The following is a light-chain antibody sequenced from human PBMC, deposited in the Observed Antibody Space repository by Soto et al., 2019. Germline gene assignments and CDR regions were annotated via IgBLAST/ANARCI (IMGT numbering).Light chain of an antibody. CDR3: QSYDSSLSGSV. J-gene: IGLJ1*01. Sequence: QSVLTQPPSASGTPGQRVTISCSGSSSNIGSNTVNWYQQLPGTAPKLLIYGNSNRPSGVPDRFSGSKSVTSASLAITGLQAEDEADYYCQSYDSSLSGSVFGTGTKVTVL. CDR1: SSNIGSNT. V-gene: IGLV1-40*01. CDR2: GNS.